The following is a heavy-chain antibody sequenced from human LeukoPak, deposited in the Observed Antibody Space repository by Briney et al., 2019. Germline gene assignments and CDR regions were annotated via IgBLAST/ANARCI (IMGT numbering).Heavy chain of an antibody. CDR1: GFTFSSYG. CDR2: ISYDGSNK. Sequence: GGSLRLSCAASGFTFSSYGMHWVRQVPGKGLEWVAVISYDGSNKYYADSVKGRFTISRDNSKNTLYLQMNSLRAEDTAVYYCAKGRDSRDFDYWGQETLVTVSS. CDR3: AKGRDSRDFDY. D-gene: IGHD6-13*01. J-gene: IGHJ4*02. V-gene: IGHV3-30*18.